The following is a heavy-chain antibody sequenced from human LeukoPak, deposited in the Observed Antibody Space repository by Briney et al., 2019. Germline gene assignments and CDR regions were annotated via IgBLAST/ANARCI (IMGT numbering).Heavy chain of an antibody. D-gene: IGHD5-12*01. V-gene: IGHV1-2*02. CDR3: ATGRGYSGYDSNWFDP. CDR2: INPNSGGT. Sequence: ASVKVSCKASGYTFTGYYMHWVRQAPGQGLEWMGWINPNSGGTNYAQKFQGRVTMTRDTSISTAYMELSRLRSDDTAVYYCATGRGYSGYDSNWFDPWGQGTLVTVSS. CDR1: GYTFTGYY. J-gene: IGHJ5*02.